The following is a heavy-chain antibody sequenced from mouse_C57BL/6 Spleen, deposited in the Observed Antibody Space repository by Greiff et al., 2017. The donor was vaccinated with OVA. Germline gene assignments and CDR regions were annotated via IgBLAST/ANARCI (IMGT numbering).Heavy chain of an antibody. CDR1: GYTFTDYY. CDR3: ARKGNDYDGDY. CDR2: IHPNNGGT. V-gene: IGHV1-26*01. J-gene: IGHJ2*01. D-gene: IGHD2-4*01. Sequence: EVQLQQSGPELVKPGASVKISCKASGYTFTDYYMNWVKQSHGKSLEWIGDIHPNNGGTSYNQKFKGKATLTVDKSSSTAYMELRSLTSEDSAVYYCARKGNDYDGDYWGQGTTLTVSS.